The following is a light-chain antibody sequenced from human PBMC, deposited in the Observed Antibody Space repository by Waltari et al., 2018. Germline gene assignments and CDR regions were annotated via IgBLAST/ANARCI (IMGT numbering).Light chain of an antibody. V-gene: IGLV2-14*03. CDR1: SSDVGGYNY. CDR2: DVT. CDR3: DSYTSSVTRI. J-gene: IGLJ1*01. Sequence: QSALTQPASVSGSPGQSITISCTGTSSDVGGYNYVAWFQQYPGKAPKHLIYDVTNRCEGVSNGFSGSKSGNTASLTISGLQAEDEADYYCDSYTSSVTRIFGTGTKVTVL.